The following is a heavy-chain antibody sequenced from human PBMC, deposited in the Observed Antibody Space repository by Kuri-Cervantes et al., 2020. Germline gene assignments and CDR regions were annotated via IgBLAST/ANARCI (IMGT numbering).Heavy chain of an antibody. CDR1: GFTFDDYA. CDR2: ISWNSGSI. V-gene: IGHV3-9*01. CDR3: AKDVEQLVETYYFDY. J-gene: IGHJ4*02. Sequence: SLKISCAASGFTFDDYAMHWVRQAPGKGLEWVSGISWNSGSIGYADSVKGRFTISRDNAKNSLYLQMNSLRAEDTALYYCAKDVEQLVETYYFDYWGQGTLVTVSS. D-gene: IGHD6-6*01.